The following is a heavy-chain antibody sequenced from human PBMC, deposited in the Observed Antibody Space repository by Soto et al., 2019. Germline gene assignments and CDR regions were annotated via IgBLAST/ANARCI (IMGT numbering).Heavy chain of an antibody. J-gene: IGHJ1*01. D-gene: IGHD3-22*01. V-gene: IGHV3-23*01. Sequence: GGSLRLSCAASGFTFSSYAMSWVRQAPGKGLEWVSAISGSGGSTYYADSVKGRLTISRDNSKNTLYLQMNSLRAEDTAVYYCAKDPNDSSGFTTSEYFQHWGQGTLVTVSS. CDR2: ISGSGGST. CDR1: GFTFSSYA. CDR3: AKDPNDSSGFTTSEYFQH.